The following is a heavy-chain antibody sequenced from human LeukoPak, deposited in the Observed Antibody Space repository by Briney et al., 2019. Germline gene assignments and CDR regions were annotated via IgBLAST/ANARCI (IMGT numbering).Heavy chain of an antibody. CDR1: GFTFSSYS. J-gene: IGHJ4*02. V-gene: IGHV3-21*01. Sequence: PGGSLRLSCAASGFTFSSYSMNWVRQAPGKGLEWVSSISSSSYIYYADSVKGRFTISRDNAKNSLYLQMNSLRAEDTAVYYCARGSGYDFWSGYHDYWGQGTLVTVSS. CDR2: ISSSSYI. CDR3: ARGSGYDFWSGYHDY. D-gene: IGHD3-3*01.